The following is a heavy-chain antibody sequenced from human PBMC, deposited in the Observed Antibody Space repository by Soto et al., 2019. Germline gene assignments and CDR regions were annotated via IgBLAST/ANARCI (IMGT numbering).Heavy chain of an antibody. CDR1: EFTFSSYG. Sequence: QVQLVESGGGVVQPGRSLRLSCAASEFTFSSYGMHWVRQAPGKGLEWVAVIWYDGSNKYYADSVKGRFTISRDNSKNTLYLQMNSLRAEDTAVYYCASWRLQGFDPWGQGTLVTVSS. D-gene: IGHD4-4*01. CDR3: ASWRLQGFDP. CDR2: IWYDGSNK. J-gene: IGHJ5*02. V-gene: IGHV3-33*01.